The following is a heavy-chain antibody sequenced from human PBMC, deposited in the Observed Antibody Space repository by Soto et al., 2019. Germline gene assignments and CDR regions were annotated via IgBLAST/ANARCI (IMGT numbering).Heavy chain of an antibody. CDR1: GGSFSGYY. D-gene: IGHD3-16*02. Sequence: SETLSLTCAVYGGSFSGYYWSWIRQPPGKGLEWIGEINHSGSTNYSPSLKSRVTISVDTSKNQFSLKLSSVTAADTAVYYCARSPYYDYVWGSYRPPWYFGYWGQGTLVTVSS. J-gene: IGHJ4*02. CDR2: INHSGST. CDR3: ARSPYYDYVWGSYRPPWYFGY. V-gene: IGHV4-34*01.